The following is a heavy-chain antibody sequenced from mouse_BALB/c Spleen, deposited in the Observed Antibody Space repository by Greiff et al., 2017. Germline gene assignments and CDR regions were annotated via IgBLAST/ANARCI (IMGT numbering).Heavy chain of an antibody. Sequence: QVQLQQSGPGLVQPSQSLSITCTVSGFSLTSYGVHWVRQSPGKGLEWLGVIWSGGSTDYNAAFISRLSISKDNSKSQVFFKMNSLQANDTAIYYCARNFEYGNLGYYAMDYWGQGTSVTVSS. J-gene: IGHJ4*01. CDR2: IWSGGST. CDR1: GFSLTSYG. CDR3: ARNFEYGNLGYYAMDY. V-gene: IGHV2-2*02. D-gene: IGHD2-10*02.